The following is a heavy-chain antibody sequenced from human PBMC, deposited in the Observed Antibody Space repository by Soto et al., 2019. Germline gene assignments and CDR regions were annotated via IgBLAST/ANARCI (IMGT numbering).Heavy chain of an antibody. J-gene: IGHJ2*01. V-gene: IGHV2-26*01. CDR3: ALNSYGPYWYFDL. Sequence: QVTLKESGPVLVKPTETLTLTCTVSGFSLSNARMGVSWIRQPPGKALEWLAHIFSNDEKSYSTSLKSRLTISKDNSQSQVVLTMTTMDPVDTATYYCALNSYGPYWYFDLWGRGTLVTVSA. CDR2: IFSNDEK. CDR1: GFSLSNARMG. D-gene: IGHD5-18*01.